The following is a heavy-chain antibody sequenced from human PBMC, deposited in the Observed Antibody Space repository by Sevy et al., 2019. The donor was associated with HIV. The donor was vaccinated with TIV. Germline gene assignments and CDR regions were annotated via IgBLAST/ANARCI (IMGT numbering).Heavy chain of an antibody. J-gene: IGHJ4*02. CDR3: VRAIQSEGSF. D-gene: IGHD2-21*01. CDR1: GFSLESYW. V-gene: IGHV3-7*04. Sequence: GSLRLFCVASGFSLESYWMNWVRQAPGKPLEWVANIKEDDTVKYYVESVKGRFTISRDNGRNLVYLLMNNLKVEDTALYYCVRAIQSEGSFWGQGTRVTISS. CDR2: IKEDDTVK.